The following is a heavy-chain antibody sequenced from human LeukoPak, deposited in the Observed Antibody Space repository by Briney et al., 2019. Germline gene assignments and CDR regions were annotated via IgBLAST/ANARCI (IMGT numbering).Heavy chain of an antibody. Sequence: GGSLRLSCTASGFTFGDYAMSWFRQAPGKGLEWVGLIRSKAYGGTTEYAASVKGRFTISRDDSKSIAYLQMNSLKTEDTAVYYCTRDGRIQLWDYYYYGMDVWGRGTTVTVSS. J-gene: IGHJ6*02. V-gene: IGHV3-49*03. CDR1: GFTFGDYA. CDR2: IRSKAYGGTT. D-gene: IGHD5-18*01. CDR3: TRDGRIQLWDYYYYGMDV.